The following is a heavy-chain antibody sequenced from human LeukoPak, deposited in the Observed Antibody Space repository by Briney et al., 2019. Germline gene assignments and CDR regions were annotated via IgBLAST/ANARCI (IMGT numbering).Heavy chain of an antibody. CDR3: ARSMGYCSGGSCFPFDY. Sequence: GGSLRLSCAASGFTFSSFWMTWVRQAPGKGLEWVANIKQDESEKYYVGSVKGRFTISRDNAKNSLYLQMSNLRAEDTAIYFRARSMGYCSGGSCFPFDYWGQGTLVTVSS. D-gene: IGHD2-15*01. CDR2: IKQDESEK. V-gene: IGHV3-7*03. CDR1: GFTFSSFW. J-gene: IGHJ4*02.